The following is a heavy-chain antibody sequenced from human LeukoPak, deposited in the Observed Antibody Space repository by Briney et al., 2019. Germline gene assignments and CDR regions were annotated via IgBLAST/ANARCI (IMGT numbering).Heavy chain of an antibody. CDR3: ARDYRRWHGDLDV. V-gene: IGHV3-48*02. CDR1: GFSISNYG. J-gene: IGHJ3*01. Sequence: GGSLRLSCAGSGFSISNYGMNWVRQAPGKGLEWLSYIRSDSSTKYYADSVEGRFTISRDNAQNSLYLQMNSLRDEASGVYFCARDYRRWHGDLDVWGQGTMVTVSS. D-gene: IGHD2-15*01. CDR2: IRSDSSTK.